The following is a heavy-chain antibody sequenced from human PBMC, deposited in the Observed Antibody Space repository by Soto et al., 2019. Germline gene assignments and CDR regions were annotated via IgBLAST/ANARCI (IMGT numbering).Heavy chain of an antibody. CDR2: ISAYNGNT. D-gene: IGHD3-22*01. CDR3: ARRDYYDSSGYPAARLAY. Sequence: ASVKVSCKASGYTFTSYGISWVRQAPGQGLEWMGWISAYNGNTNYAQKLQGRVTMTTDTSTSTAYMELRSLRSDDTAVYYCARRDYYDSSGYPAARLAYWGQGTLVTVSS. V-gene: IGHV1-18*01. J-gene: IGHJ4*02. CDR1: GYTFTSYG.